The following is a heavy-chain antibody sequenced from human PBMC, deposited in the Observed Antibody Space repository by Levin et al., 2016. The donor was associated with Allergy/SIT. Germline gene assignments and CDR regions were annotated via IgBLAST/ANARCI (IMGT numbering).Heavy chain of an antibody. D-gene: IGHD3-3*01. CDR2: ISQRGTT. V-gene: IGHV4-34*01. Sequence: WIRQPPGKGLEWIGEISQRGTTNFNPSLKSRVSMSVDRSKNQFSLRLSSVTAAADTAVYYCARGSNMNSFWSGYHTPIYLDSWGQGTLVTVSS. CDR3: ARGSNMNSFWSGYHTPIYLDS. J-gene: IGHJ4*02.